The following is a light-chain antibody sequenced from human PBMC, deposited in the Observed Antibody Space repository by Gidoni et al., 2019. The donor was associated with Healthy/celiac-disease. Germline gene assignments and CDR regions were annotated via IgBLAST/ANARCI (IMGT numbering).Light chain of an antibody. J-gene: IGKJ2*01. CDR1: QSISSW. CDR3: QQYNSYSGT. Sequence: DIQLTHSPSTLSASVGDRVTITCRASQSISSWLAWYQQKPGKAPKLLINKASSLESGVPSRFSGSGSGTEFTLTISSLQPDDFATYYCQQYNSYSGTFGQGTKLEIK. V-gene: IGKV1-5*03. CDR2: KAS.